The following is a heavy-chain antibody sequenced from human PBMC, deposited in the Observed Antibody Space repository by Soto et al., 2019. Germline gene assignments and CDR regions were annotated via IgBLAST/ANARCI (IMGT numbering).Heavy chain of an antibody. J-gene: IGHJ4*02. CDR2: VNSDGSIT. V-gene: IGHV3-74*01. Sequence: GGSLRLSCAASGFDFTNAWMHWVRLAPGKGLVWVSHVNSDGSITTYADSVKGRFTISRDNAKNTVYLQMNSLRVEDTAVYYCTRDQRYSSAVWGQGTLVTVSS. CDR1: GFDFTNAW. CDR3: TRDQRYSSAV. D-gene: IGHD5-18*01.